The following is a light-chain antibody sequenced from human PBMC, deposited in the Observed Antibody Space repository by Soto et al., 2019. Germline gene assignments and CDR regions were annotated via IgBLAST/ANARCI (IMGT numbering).Light chain of an antibody. CDR1: SSDVGGYNY. V-gene: IGLV2-14*01. J-gene: IGLJ1*01. CDR3: SSYTSSGV. CDR2: DVS. Sequence: QSALTQPASVSGSPGQSITISCTGTSSDVGGYNYVSWYQRHPGKAPKLMIYDVSNRPSGVSNRFSGSKSGNTASLTISGLQAEDEADYYCSSYTSSGVFGTGTKLTVL.